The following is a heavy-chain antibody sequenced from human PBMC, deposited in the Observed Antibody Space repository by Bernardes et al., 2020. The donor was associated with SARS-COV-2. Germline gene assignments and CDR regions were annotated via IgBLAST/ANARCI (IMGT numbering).Heavy chain of an antibody. D-gene: IGHD5-12*01. V-gene: IGHV3-43*02. CDR1: GFTFDDYA. Sequence: GGSLRLSCAASGFTFDDYAMHWVRRAPGKGLEWVSLISGDGGSTYYADSVKGRFTISRDNSKNSLYLQMNSLRTEDTALYYCAKRGAYSGYDWDYYYYGMDVWGQGTTVTVSS. CDR3: AKRGAYSGYDWDYYYYGMDV. J-gene: IGHJ6*02. CDR2: ISGDGGST.